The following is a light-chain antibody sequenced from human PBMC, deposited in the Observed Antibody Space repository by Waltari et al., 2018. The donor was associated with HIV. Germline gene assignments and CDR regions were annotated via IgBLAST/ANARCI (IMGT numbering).Light chain of an antibody. CDR3: QQYNHWPRT. V-gene: IGKV3-15*01. CDR2: DAS. CDR1: YRVAGN. J-gene: IGKJ1*01. Sequence: ELVMTQSPATLSVSLGEKATLSCKASYRVAGNLAWYQQKPGQAPRLLIHDASTRAAGIPARFSGSGSGTEFSLSISSLQSEDSAIYYCQQYNHWPRTFGQGTKVEIK.